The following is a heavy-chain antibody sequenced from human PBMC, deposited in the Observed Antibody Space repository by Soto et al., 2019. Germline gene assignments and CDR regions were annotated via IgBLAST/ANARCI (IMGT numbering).Heavy chain of an antibody. Sequence: QVQLVQSGAEVKKPGASVKVSCKASGYTFTSYGISWVRQAPGQGLEWMGWIIPIFGTANYAQKFQGRVTITADESTSTAYMELSSLRSEDTAVYYCASHSSGCLRYWGQGTLVTVSS. CDR3: ASHSSGCLRY. CDR1: GYTFTSYG. D-gene: IGHD6-19*01. CDR2: IIPIFGTA. V-gene: IGHV1-69*13. J-gene: IGHJ4*02.